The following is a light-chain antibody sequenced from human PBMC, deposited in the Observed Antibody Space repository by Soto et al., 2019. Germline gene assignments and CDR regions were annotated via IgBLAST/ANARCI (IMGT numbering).Light chain of an antibody. V-gene: IGLV2-8*01. Sequence: QSALTQPPSASGSPGQSVTISCTGTSSDVGGYNYFSWYQQHPGKAPKLIIYEVNKRPSGVPDRFSCSKSGNTASLTVSGLLAEDEADYYCCLYAGTPFVFATGTKLTVL. J-gene: IGLJ1*01. CDR1: SSDVGGYNY. CDR3: CLYAGTPFV. CDR2: EVN.